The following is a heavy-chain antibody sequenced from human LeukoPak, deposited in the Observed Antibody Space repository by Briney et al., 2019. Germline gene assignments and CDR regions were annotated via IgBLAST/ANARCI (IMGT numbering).Heavy chain of an antibody. CDR2: IKQDGSEK. Sequence: PGGSLRLSCATSGFTLSSYWMTWVRQPPGKGLEWVANIKQDGSEKYYVDSVKGRFTISRDNAKNSLYLQMNSLRAEDTAVYYCARDRHDFWSGSRLLSSYYCDYWGQGTLVTVSS. J-gene: IGHJ4*02. CDR1: GFTLSSYW. CDR3: ARDRHDFWSGSRLLSSYYCDY. V-gene: IGHV3-7*01. D-gene: IGHD3-3*01.